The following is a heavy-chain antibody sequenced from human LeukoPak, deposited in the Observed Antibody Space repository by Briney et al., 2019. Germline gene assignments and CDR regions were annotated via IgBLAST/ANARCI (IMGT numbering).Heavy chain of an antibody. CDR2: ISSSGSTI. CDR1: GFTFSSYE. J-gene: IGHJ4*02. CDR3: ASLYYDSSGYYLSYFDY. D-gene: IGHD3-22*01. Sequence: GGSLRLSCAASGFTFSSYEMNWVRQAPGKGLEWVSYISSSGSTIYYADSVKGRFTISRDNAKNSLYLQKNSLRAEDTAVYYCASLYYDSSGYYLSYFDYRGQGTLVTVSS. V-gene: IGHV3-48*03.